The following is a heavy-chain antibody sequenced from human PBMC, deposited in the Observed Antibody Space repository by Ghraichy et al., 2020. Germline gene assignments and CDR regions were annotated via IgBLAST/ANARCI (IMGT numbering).Heavy chain of an antibody. CDR3: ARALTTAVVVVNAFDI. CDR2: ISSGSRSS. CDR1: GFSFSDYS. D-gene: IGHD2-15*01. J-gene: IGHJ3*02. Sequence: GGSLRLSCVASGFSFSDYSMNWVRQAPGKGLEWLLYISSGSRSSYYADSVKGRFTISRDNAKTSLYLQMNSLRAEDTAVYFCARALTTAVVVVNAFDIWGQGTMFTVSS. V-gene: IGHV3-48*01.